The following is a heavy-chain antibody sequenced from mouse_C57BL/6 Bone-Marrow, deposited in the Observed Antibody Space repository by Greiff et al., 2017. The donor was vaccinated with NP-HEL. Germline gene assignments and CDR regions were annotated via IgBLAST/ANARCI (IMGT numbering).Heavy chain of an antibody. CDR3: ARDPPYDYDAWFAY. CDR1: GFTFSSYA. D-gene: IGHD2-4*01. CDR2: ISDGGSYT. V-gene: IGHV5-4*01. J-gene: IGHJ3*01. Sequence: EVMLVESGGGLVKPGGSLKLSCAASGFTFSSYAMSWVRQTPEKRLEWVATISDGGSYTYYPDNVKGRSTISRDNAKNNLYLQMSHLKSEDTAMYYCARDPPYDYDAWFAYWGQGTLVTVSA.